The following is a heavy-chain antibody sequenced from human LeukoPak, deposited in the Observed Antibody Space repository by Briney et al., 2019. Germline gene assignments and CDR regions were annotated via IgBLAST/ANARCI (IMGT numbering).Heavy chain of an antibody. D-gene: IGHD4-23*01. CDR2: IWYDGSNK. J-gene: IGHJ3*02. Sequence: PGGSLRLSCAASGFTFSSYGMHWVRQAPGKGLEWVAVIWYDGSNKYYADSVKGRFTTSRDNSKNTLYLQMNSLRAEDTAVYYCARGGGGRDAFDIWGQGTMVTVSS. V-gene: IGHV3-33*01. CDR3: ARGGGGRDAFDI. CDR1: GFTFSSYG.